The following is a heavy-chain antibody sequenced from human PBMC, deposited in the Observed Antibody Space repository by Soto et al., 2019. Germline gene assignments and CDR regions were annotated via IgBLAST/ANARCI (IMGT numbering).Heavy chain of an antibody. D-gene: IGHD3-16*01. CDR2: LSSDGFGT. Sequence: PGGSLRLSCAASRFTLSAYWMHWVRQAPGRGLEWVSRLSSDGFGTAYADSVKGRFHISRDNARNTLFLQMNGLRAEDTAVYYCARDLGGPDYWGRGTLVTVSS. J-gene: IGHJ4*02. V-gene: IGHV3-74*03. CDR3: ARDLGGPDY. CDR1: RFTLSAYW.